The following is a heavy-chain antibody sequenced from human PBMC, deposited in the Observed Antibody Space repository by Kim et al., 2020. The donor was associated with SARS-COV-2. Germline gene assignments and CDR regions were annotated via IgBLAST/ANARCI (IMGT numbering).Heavy chain of an antibody. D-gene: IGHD1-26*01. J-gene: IGHJ5*01. V-gene: IGHV3-15*01. Sequence: GGSLRLSCAASGFTFSTMWMSWVRQAPGKGLEWVGHIKSKSDGETRDYAAPVNGRFTISRDDSKNTVYLEMNSLKIEDTAIYFCSTEWGRGWELSLDSWG. CDR2: IKSKSDGETR. CDR3: STEWGRGWELSLDS. CDR1: GFTFSTMW.